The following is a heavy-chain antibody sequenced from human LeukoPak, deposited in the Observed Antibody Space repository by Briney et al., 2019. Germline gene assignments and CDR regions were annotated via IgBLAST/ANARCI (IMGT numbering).Heavy chain of an antibody. Sequence: ASVKVSCKASGYTFTGYYMRWVRQAPGQGLEWMGWINPNSGGTNYAQKFQGWVTMTRDTSISTAYMELSRLRSDDTAVYYCARDGVGAAAGNYYYYGMDVWGQGTTVTVSS. V-gene: IGHV1-2*04. D-gene: IGHD6-13*01. J-gene: IGHJ6*02. CDR3: ARDGVGAAAGNYYYYGMDV. CDR1: GYTFTGYY. CDR2: INPNSGGT.